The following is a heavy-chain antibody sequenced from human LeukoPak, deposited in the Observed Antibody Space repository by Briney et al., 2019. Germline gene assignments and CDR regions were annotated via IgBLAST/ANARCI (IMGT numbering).Heavy chain of an antibody. CDR1: GGTSNSHA. CDR3: ATTNDGGGYQWGDFFDY. CDR2: IISNLGTT. J-gene: IGHJ4*02. Sequence: EASVTVSCKASGGTSNSHAISWVRQAPGQGLEWMGRIISNLGTTNRAQKFQERVTLTADKSTNTAYMELTSLTSDDTAIYYCATTNDGGGYQWGDFFDYWGQGTLVTVSS. V-gene: IGHV1-69*04. D-gene: IGHD3-22*01.